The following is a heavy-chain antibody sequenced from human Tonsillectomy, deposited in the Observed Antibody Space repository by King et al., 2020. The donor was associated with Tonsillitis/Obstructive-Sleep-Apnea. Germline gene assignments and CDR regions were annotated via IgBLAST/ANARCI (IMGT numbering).Heavy chain of an antibody. Sequence: QTQLQESGPGLVKPSETLSLTCTVSGGSISSYYWSWIRQPPGKGLECIGYIYYTGSTNYNPSLKSRVTISVDTSKNQFSLKLSSVTAADTAVYYCAREGLHDAFDIWGQGTMVTVSS. CDR2: IYYTGST. J-gene: IGHJ3*02. CDR1: GGSISSYY. CDR3: AREGLHDAFDI. V-gene: IGHV4-59*01. D-gene: IGHD4-11*01.